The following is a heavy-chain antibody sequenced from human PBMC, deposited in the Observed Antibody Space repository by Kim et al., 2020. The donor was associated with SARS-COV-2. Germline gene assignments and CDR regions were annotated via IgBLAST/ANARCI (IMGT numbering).Heavy chain of an antibody. CDR2: ISSSGSTI. Sequence: GGSLRLSCAASGFTFSDYYMSWIRQAPGKGLEWVSYISSSGSTIYYADSVKGRFTISRDNARNSLYLQMNSLRAEDTAVYYCARDLSGSYQPGAFDIWGQGTMVTVSS. CDR1: GFTFSDYY. CDR3: ARDLSGSYQPGAFDI. J-gene: IGHJ3*02. V-gene: IGHV3-11*01. D-gene: IGHD1-26*01.